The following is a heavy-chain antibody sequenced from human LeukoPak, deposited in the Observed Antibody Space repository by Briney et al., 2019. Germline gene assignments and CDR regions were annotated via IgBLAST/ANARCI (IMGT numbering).Heavy chain of an antibody. CDR2: FDPEDGET. V-gene: IGHV1-24*01. CDR1: GYTLIELS. CDR3: ANPLHSSGWFWYFDL. D-gene: IGHD6-19*01. J-gene: IGHJ2*01. Sequence: GASVKVSCKVSGYTLIELSMHWVRQAPGKGLEWMGGFDPEDGETIYAQKFQGRVTMTKDTSTDTACMELSSLRSEDTAVYYCANPLHSSGWFWYFDLWGRGTLVTVSS.